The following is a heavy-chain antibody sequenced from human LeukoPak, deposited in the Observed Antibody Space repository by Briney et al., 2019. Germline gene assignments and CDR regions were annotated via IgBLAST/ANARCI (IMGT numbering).Heavy chain of an antibody. CDR3: ARVGYGDYYCDY. V-gene: IGHV4-4*07. J-gene: IGHJ4*02. CDR2: ICYSGST. Sequence: SETLSLTCTVSDGSISGCYWSWIRQPAGKGLEWIGRICYSGSTTYNPSLKSQVNMSIDTSKKQFYLKLSALTATHTSVCYCARVGYGDYYCDYRREASLVADCS. CDR1: DGSISGCY. D-gene: IGHD4-17*01.